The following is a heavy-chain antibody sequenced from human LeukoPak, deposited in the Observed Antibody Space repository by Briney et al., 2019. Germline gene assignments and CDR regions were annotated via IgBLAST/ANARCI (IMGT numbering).Heavy chain of an antibody. CDR1: GGSISSSSYY. J-gene: IGHJ4*02. V-gene: IGHV4-39*07. CDR3: ARVDYYDSSGYHPYFDY. CDR2: IYYSGST. D-gene: IGHD3-22*01. Sequence: SETLSLTCTVSGGSISSSSYYWGWIRQPPGKGLEWIGNIYYSGSTYYNPSLKSRVTISVDTSKNQFSLKLSSVTAADTAVYYCARVDYYDSSGYHPYFDYWGQGTLVTVSS.